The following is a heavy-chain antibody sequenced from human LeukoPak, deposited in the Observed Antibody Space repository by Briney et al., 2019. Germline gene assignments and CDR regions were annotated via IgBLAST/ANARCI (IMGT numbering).Heavy chain of an antibody. D-gene: IGHD2/OR15-2a*01. CDR2: TRNKANSYTT. Sequence: PGRSLRLSCAASGFTFSDEYMDWARQAPGKGLKWGGGTRNKANSYTTEYAASVKGRFTISRDDSKNSLYLQMNSLKTEDTAVYYCATLLRWGQGTLITVSS. J-gene: IGHJ4*02. CDR1: GFTFSDEY. V-gene: IGHV3-72*01. CDR3: ATLLR.